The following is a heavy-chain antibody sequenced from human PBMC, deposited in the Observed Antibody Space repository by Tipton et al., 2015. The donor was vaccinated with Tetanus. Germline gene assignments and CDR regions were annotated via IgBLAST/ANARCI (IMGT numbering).Heavy chain of an antibody. D-gene: IGHD5-12*01. Sequence: TLSLTCTVSGGSISSNYWSWIRQPAGKGLEWIGRIYTSGSTNYNPSLKSRVTVSLDTSKNQFSLKLSSVTAADTAVYYCARVRRGATTDLDYWGQGTLVTVSS. V-gene: IGHV4-4*07. J-gene: IGHJ4*02. CDR3: ARVRRGATTDLDY. CDR2: IYTSGST. CDR1: GGSISSNY.